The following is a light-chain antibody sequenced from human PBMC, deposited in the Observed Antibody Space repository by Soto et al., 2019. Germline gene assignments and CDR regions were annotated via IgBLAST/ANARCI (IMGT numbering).Light chain of an antibody. V-gene: IGKV3-20*01. Sequence: IVLTQSPCTLSLSPGERTTLSCRASQSVRSSNLAWYQQKPGQAPRLLIYGESSRATGIPDMFSGSGSGTDFTLTISRLEHEDFAEYYCQQYSRSPRTFGKGTTLAIK. CDR1: QSVRSSN. CDR3: QQYSRSPRT. CDR2: GES. J-gene: IGKJ2*01.